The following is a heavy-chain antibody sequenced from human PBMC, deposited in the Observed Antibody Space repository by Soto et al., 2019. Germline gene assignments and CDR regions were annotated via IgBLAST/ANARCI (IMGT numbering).Heavy chain of an antibody. D-gene: IGHD1-26*01. CDR3: ARDGYSGRSDGFDV. J-gene: IGHJ3*01. CDR1: GFTFSAYT. V-gene: IGHV3-30*14. CDR2: ISYDGKRE. Sequence: QMQLVESGGGVVQPGRSLRLSCAASGFTFSAYTMHWVRQAPGKGLEWVAVISYDGKRERYTDPVKGRFTVSRDNSKNTLSLQMNSLRAEDTAVYYCARDGYSGRSDGFDVWGQGTMVTVSS.